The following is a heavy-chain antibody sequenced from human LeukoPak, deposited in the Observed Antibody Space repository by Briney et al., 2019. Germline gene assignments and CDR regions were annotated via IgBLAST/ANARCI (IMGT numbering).Heavy chain of an antibody. CDR1: GGSINSGFYS. CDR2: IYQSGST. V-gene: IGHV4-30-2*01. Sequence: PSQTLSLTCAVSGGSINSGFYSWSWIRQPPGKGLEWIGYIYQSGSTNYNPSLKSRVTLSVDTSKNQFSLKVTSVTAADTAVYYCARTYSRSSSGYYFDSWGQGTLVTVSS. D-gene: IGHD6-13*01. J-gene: IGHJ4*02. CDR3: ARTYSRSSSGYYFDS.